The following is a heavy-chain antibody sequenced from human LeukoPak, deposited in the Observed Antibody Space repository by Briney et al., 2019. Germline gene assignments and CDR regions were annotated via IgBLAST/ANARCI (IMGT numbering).Heavy chain of an antibody. CDR2: ISSSSSYI. D-gene: IGHD3-3*01. Sequence: GGSLRLSCAASGFTFSSYSMNWVRQAPGKGLEWVSSISSSSSYIYYADSVKGRFTISRDNAKNSLYLQMNSLRAEDTAVYYCASPHPRLRILEWLPQPPDCWGQGTLVTVSS. V-gene: IGHV3-21*01. CDR1: GFTFSSYS. J-gene: IGHJ4*02. CDR3: ASPHPRLRILEWLPQPPDC.